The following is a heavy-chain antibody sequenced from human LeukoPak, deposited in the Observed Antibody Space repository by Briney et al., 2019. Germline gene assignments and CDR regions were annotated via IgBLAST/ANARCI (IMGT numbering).Heavy chain of an antibody. V-gene: IGHV3-21*01. J-gene: IGHJ6*02. D-gene: IGHD2-2*01. CDR2: ISSSSSYI. CDR1: GFTFSSYS. CDR3: ARDTGSIVVVPAPRRGMDV. Sequence: AGGSLRLSCAASGFTFSSYSMNWVRQAPGKGLEWVSSISSSSSYIYYADSVKGRFTISRDNAKNSLYLQMNSLRAEDTAVYYCARDTGSIVVVPAPRRGMDVWGQGTTVTVSS.